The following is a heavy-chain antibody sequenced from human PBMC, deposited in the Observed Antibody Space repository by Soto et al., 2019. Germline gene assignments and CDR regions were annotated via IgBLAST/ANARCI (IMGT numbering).Heavy chain of an antibody. Sequence: ASVKVSCKASGYSFTTFGISWVRQAPGQGLEWMGWISGYNDDTNNAQKFQDRVTMTIDRSTTTAYLELRSLTSDDTPVYYCAKNGHPPYYYYGMDVWG. V-gene: IGHV1-18*01. CDR2: ISGYNDDT. D-gene: IGHD2-8*01. J-gene: IGHJ6*02. CDR1: GYSFTTFG. CDR3: AKNGHPPYYYYGMDV.